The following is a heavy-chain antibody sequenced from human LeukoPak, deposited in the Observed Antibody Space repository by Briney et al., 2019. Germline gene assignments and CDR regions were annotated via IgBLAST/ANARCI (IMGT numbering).Heavy chain of an antibody. J-gene: IGHJ4*02. CDR1: GFSVSYNY. Sequence: PGGSLRLSCVASGFSVSYNYMSWVRQAPGKGLEWVSIIYSGGSTYYADSVKGRFTISRDNAKNSLYLQMNSLRAEDTAVYYCARVGEAVTIDYWGQGTPVTVSS. CDR3: ARVGEAVTIDY. CDR2: IYSGGST. V-gene: IGHV3-53*01. D-gene: IGHD4-17*01.